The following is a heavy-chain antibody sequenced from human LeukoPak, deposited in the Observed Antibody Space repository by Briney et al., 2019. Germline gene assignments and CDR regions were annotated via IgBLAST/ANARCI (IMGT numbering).Heavy chain of an antibody. CDR2: INPNSGGT. V-gene: IGHV1-2*02. CDR1: GYTFTGYY. J-gene: IGHJ4*02. Sequence: ASVKVSCKASGYTFTGYYMHWVRQAPGQGLEWMGWINPNSGGTNYAQKFQGRVTMTRDTSIGTAYMELSRLRSDDTAVYYCARYYYDSSGYPNFDYWGQGTLVTVSS. D-gene: IGHD3-22*01. CDR3: ARYYYDSSGYPNFDY.